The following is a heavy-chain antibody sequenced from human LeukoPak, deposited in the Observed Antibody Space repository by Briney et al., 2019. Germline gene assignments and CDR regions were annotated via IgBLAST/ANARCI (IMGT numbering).Heavy chain of an antibody. CDR1: GFTFSSYG. V-gene: IGHV3-30*02. Sequence: GGSLRLSCAASGFTFSSYGMHWVRQAPGKGLEWVAFIRYDGSNKYYADSVKGRFTISRDNSKNTLYLQMNSLRAEDTAVYYCAKAKVPYSSSLFDYWGQGTLVTVSS. J-gene: IGHJ4*02. CDR2: IRYDGSNK. CDR3: AKAKVPYSSSLFDY. D-gene: IGHD6-6*01.